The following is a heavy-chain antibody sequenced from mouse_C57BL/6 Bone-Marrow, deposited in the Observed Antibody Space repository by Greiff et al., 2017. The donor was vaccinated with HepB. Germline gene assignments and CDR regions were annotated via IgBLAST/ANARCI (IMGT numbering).Heavy chain of an antibody. CDR1: GYTFTSYT. Sequence: QVQLKQSGAELARPGASVKMSCKASGYTFTSYTMPWVKQRPGQGLEWIGYINPSSGYTKYNQKFKDKATLPADKSTSTAYMQLSSLTSEDSAVYYCATYDYDDLAWFAYWGQGTLVTVSA. CDR2: INPSSGYT. J-gene: IGHJ3*01. D-gene: IGHD2-4*01. CDR3: ATYDYDDLAWFAY. V-gene: IGHV1-4*01.